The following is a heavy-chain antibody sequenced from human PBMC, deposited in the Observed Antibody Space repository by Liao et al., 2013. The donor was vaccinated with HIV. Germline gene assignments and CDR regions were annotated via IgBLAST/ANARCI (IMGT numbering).Heavy chain of an antibody. Sequence: QLQLQESGPGLVKPSETLSLTCTVSGGSISSGSYYWSWIRQPAGKGLEWIGRIYTSGSTNYNPSLKSRVTISVDTSKNQFSLKLSSVTAADTAVYYCAKTTGDPYYFDYWGQGTLVTVSS. V-gene: IGHV4-61*02. CDR1: GGSISSGSYY. J-gene: IGHJ4*02. CDR2: IYTSGST. D-gene: IGHD7-27*01. CDR3: AKTTGDPYYFDY.